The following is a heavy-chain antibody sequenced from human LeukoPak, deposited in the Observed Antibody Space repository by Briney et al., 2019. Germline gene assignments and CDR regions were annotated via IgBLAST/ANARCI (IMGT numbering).Heavy chain of an antibody. CDR1: GFTFSDYY. CDR3: ARVRGSYSVDY. CDR2: ISSRGSTI. Sequence: GGSLRLSCAASGFTFSDYYMSWIRQAPGKGLEWVSYISSRGSTIHYADSVKGRFTISRDNAKNSLHLQMNSLRAEDAAVYYCARVRGSYSVDYWGQGTLVTVSS. J-gene: IGHJ4*02. D-gene: IGHD1-26*01. V-gene: IGHV3-11*01.